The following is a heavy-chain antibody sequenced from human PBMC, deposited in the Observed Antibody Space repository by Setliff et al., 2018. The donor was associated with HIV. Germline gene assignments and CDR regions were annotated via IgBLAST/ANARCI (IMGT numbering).Heavy chain of an antibody. CDR3: ARDGPLEGSYRYYYYYMDV. D-gene: IGHD3-10*01. CDR1: GGSISSHY. J-gene: IGHJ6*03. CDR2: IYYSGST. Sequence: SQTLSLTCTVSGGSISSHYWSWIRQPPGKGLEWIGYIYYSGSTNYNPSLKSRVTISVDTSKNQFSLKLSSVTAADTAVYYCARDGPLEGSYRYYYYYMDVWGKGTTVTVS. V-gene: IGHV4-59*11.